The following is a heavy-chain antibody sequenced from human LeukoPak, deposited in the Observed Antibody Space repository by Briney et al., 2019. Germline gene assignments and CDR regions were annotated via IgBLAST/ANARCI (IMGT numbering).Heavy chain of an antibody. V-gene: IGHV5-51*01. CDR1: GYIFTDYW. Sequence: GESLKISCQASGYIFTDYWIGWVRQMPGKGPEWMGIIYPGDSDTRYSPSFQGQVTISADKSISTAYLQWSSLKASDTAMYYCARQGRLVGGSYSNYWGQGTLVTVSS. D-gene: IGHD1-26*01. J-gene: IGHJ4*02. CDR2: IYPGDSDT. CDR3: ARQGRLVGGSYSNY.